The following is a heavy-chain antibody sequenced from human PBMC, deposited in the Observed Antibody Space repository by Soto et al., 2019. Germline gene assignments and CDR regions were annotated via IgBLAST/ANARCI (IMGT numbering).Heavy chain of an antibody. CDR2: IYYSGST. Sequence: SETPSLTCTVSGGSVSSGSYYWSWIRQPPGKGLEWIGYIYYSGSTNYNPSLKSRVTISVDTSKNQFSLKLSSVTAADTAVYYCARFGVTVDYWGQGTLVTVSS. CDR3: ARFGVTVDY. V-gene: IGHV4-61*01. CDR1: GGSVSSGSYY. J-gene: IGHJ4*02. D-gene: IGHD3-16*01.